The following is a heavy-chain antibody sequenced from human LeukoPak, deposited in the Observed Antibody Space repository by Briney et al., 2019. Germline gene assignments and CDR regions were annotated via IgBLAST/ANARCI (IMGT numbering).Heavy chain of an antibody. Sequence: GGSLRLSCAAPGFTFSSYPMNWVRQAQGKGLEWISHIRDSGATDYADSVKGRFTISRDNAKNSLYLQLSSLRAEDTAVYYCARDHDFAFDNWGQGTLVTVSS. V-gene: IGHV3-48*01. CDR1: GFTFSSYP. CDR3: ARDHDFAFDN. D-gene: IGHD2-21*02. CDR2: IRDSGAT. J-gene: IGHJ4*02.